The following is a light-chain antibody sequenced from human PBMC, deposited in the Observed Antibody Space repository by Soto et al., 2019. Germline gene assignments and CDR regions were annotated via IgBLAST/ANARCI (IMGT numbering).Light chain of an antibody. CDR2: AAS. CDR3: LHDYSYPRT. CDR1: QGIRND. J-gene: IGKJ1*01. Sequence: AIQMTQSPSSLSASVGDRVTITCRASQGIRNDLGWYQQKPGKAPNLLIYAASNLESGVPSRFSGSGSGTDFTLTINSLQTEDFATDYWLHDYSYPRTFGQGTKVEIK. V-gene: IGKV1-6*01.